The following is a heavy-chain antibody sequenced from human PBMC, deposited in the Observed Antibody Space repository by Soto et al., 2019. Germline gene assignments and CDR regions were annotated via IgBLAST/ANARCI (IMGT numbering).Heavy chain of an antibody. CDR2: KKQDGSEE. V-gene: IGHV3-7*01. D-gene: IGHD3-9*01. J-gene: IGHJ5*02. Sequence: GGSLRLSCAASGFSISRYWMSWVRQAPGKGLEWVADKKQDGSEEYYVDSVKGRFTVSRDNAKNSVYLQLTSLRVEDTALYYCARDLLTGSLGFNPWGQGTLVTVSS. CDR1: GFSISRYW. CDR3: ARDLLTGSLGFNP.